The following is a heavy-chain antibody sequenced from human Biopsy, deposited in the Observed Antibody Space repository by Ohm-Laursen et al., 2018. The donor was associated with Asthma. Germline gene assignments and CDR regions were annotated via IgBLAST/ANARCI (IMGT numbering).Heavy chain of an antibody. CDR1: GVALSGHT. V-gene: IGHV1-58*01. J-gene: IGHJ4*01. Sequence: GASVKVSCNASGVALSGHTFEWVRQARGLGLEWIAWIVFASGATNYAQNFQDRLTVTRDMSAGSVSMELRGLSSTDTAVYYCAAGRTSLQGESLIWGQGTLVSVSS. CDR2: IVFASGAT. CDR3: AAGRTSLQGESLI. D-gene: IGHD2/OR15-2a*01.